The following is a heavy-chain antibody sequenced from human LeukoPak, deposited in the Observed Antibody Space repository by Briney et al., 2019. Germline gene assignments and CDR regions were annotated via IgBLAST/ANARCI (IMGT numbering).Heavy chain of an antibody. D-gene: IGHD3-22*01. CDR2: IKQDGSEK. CDR3: ARVGYYYDNDY. V-gene: IGHV3-7*01. Sequence: GGSLRLSCAASGFTFSSYWMSWVRQAPGKGLEWVANIKQDGSEKYYVDSVRGRFTISRDNARNSLYPQMNSLRAEDTAVYYCARVGYYYDNDYWGQGTLVTVSS. J-gene: IGHJ4*02. CDR1: GFTFSSYW.